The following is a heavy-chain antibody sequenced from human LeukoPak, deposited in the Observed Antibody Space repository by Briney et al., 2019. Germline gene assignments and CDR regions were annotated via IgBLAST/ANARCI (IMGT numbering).Heavy chain of an antibody. V-gene: IGHV3-23*01. CDR1: GLTFSNYA. Sequence: GGSLRLSCAASGLTFSNYAMNWVRQAPGKGLEWVSGISGSGSSTFYADSVKGRFTISRDNPKNTMYLQMNSLRAEDTAVYCCAKGDSSGYHPGFTTFDIWGRGTMVTVS. D-gene: IGHD3-22*01. CDR2: ISGSGSST. J-gene: IGHJ3*02. CDR3: AKGDSSGYHPGFTTFDI.